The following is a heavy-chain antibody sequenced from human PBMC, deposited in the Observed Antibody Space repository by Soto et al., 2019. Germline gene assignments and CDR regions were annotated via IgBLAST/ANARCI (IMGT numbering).Heavy chain of an antibody. CDR1: GFTFSSYA. D-gene: IGHD4-17*01. CDR2: ISDSGNST. Sequence: GESLKISCAASGFTFSSYAMSWVRQAPGKGLEWVSTISDSGNSTYSADSVKGRFTISRDNSKNTLYLQMNSLRAEDTAVYYCARDRYGDPLWGQDDFDYWGQGTLVTVSS. J-gene: IGHJ4*02. CDR3: ARDRYGDPLWGQDDFDY. V-gene: IGHV3-23*01.